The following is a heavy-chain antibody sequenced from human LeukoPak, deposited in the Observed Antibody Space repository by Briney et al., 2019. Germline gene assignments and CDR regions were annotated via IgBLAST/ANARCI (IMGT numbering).Heavy chain of an antibody. CDR3: ARDLEAANTYYFDY. CDR2: ISYDGSNK. CDR1: GFSFSSYG. V-gene: IGHV3-30*03. Sequence: GGSLRLSCAASGFSFSSYGMHWVRQAPGKGLEWVAVISYDGSNKFYADSVKGRFTISRDNSKNPVYLQVNSLRDEDTAVYYCARDLEAANTYYFDYGGQGTMVTVSS. D-gene: IGHD6-13*01. J-gene: IGHJ4*02.